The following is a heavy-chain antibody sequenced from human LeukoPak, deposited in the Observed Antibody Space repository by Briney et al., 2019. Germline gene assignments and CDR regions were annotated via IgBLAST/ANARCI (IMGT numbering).Heavy chain of an antibody. Sequence: GASVKVSCKVSGYTFTDYYMHWVQQAPGKGLEWMGLVDPEDGETIYAEKFQGRVTITADTSTDTAYMELSSLRSEDTAVYYCARVLRRYSSSWPTGYWGQGTLVTVSS. CDR2: VDPEDGET. J-gene: IGHJ4*02. D-gene: IGHD6-13*01. CDR1: GYTFTDYY. V-gene: IGHV1-69-2*01. CDR3: ARVLRRYSSSWPTGY.